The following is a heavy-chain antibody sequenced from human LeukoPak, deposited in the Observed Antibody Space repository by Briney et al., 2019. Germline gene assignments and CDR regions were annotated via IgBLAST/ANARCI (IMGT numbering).Heavy chain of an antibody. Sequence: PGRSLRLSCAASGFTFDDYAMHWVRQAPGKGLEWVSGISWNSGSIGYADSVKGRFTISRDNAKNTLYLQMNSLRAEDTAVYYCAKELAVLGDSWGQGTLVTVSS. D-gene: IGHD6-6*01. V-gene: IGHV3-9*01. CDR3: AKELAVLGDS. CDR1: GFTFDDYA. CDR2: ISWNSGSI. J-gene: IGHJ4*02.